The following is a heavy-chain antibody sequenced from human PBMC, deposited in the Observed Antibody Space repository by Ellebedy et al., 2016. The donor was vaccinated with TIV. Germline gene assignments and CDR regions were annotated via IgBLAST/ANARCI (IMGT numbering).Heavy chain of an antibody. CDR1: GFTFSTYA. J-gene: IGHJ4*02. V-gene: IGHV3-23*01. CDR3: ARGRSGTYIHHAFDN. CDR2: FGVSGDTA. D-gene: IGHD3-16*01. Sequence: GESLKISCAASGFTFSTYAMSWVRQAPGRGLEWVSGFGVSGDTAYYTDSVKGRFTVSRDNSRNTLCLQMNSLRVEDTAIYYCARGRSGTYIHHAFDNWGQGTLVTVSS.